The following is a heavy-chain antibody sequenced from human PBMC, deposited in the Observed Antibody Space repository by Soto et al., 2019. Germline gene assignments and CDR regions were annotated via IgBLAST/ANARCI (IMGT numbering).Heavy chain of an antibody. V-gene: IGHV1-24*01. D-gene: IGHD2-2*01. CDR1: GYTLTELS. CDR2: FDPEDGET. CDR3: ATGYCSSTSCKVKWAVYYYGMDV. J-gene: IGHJ6*02. Sequence: QVQLVQSGAEVKKPGASVKVSCKVSGYTLTELSMHWVRQAPGKGLEWMGGFDPEDGETIYAQKFQGRVTMTEDTSTDTAYMELSSLRSEDTAVYYCATGYCSSTSCKVKWAVYYYGMDVWGQGTTVTVSS.